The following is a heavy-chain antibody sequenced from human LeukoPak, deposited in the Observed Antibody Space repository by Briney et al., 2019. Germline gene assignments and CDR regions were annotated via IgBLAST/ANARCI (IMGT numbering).Heavy chain of an antibody. V-gene: IGHV4-59*01. D-gene: IGHD3-10*01. Sequence: SETLSLTCTVSGGSISSYYWSWIRQPPGKGLEWIGYIYYSGSTNYNPSLKSRVTISVDTSKNQFSLKLSSVTAADTAVYYYARGVMVRGVIAYYYYYYMDVWGKGTTVTVSS. J-gene: IGHJ6*03. CDR3: ARGVMVRGVIAYYYYYYMDV. CDR1: GGSISSYY. CDR2: IYYSGST.